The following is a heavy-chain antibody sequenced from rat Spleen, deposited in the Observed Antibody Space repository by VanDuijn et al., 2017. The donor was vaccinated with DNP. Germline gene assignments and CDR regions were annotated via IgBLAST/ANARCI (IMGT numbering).Heavy chain of an antibody. CDR3: ASHTYYGYDYFVY. Sequence: EVRLVESGGGLVQPGRSLKLSCAASGFTFSDYYMAWVRQATKKGLEWVASISYEGSGTYYGDSVKGRFTISRDNAEGTLNLQMNSLRSEDTATYYCASHTYYGYDYFVYWGQGVMVTVSS. CDR1: GFTFSDYY. V-gene: IGHV5-22*01. J-gene: IGHJ2*01. CDR2: ISYEGSGT. D-gene: IGHD1-9*01.